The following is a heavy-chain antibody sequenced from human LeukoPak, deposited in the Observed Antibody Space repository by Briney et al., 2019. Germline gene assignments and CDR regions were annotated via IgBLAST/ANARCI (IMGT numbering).Heavy chain of an antibody. V-gene: IGHV3-23*01. CDR1: GFTFSSYA. CDR2: ISGSGGST. J-gene: IGHJ6*02. D-gene: IGHD3-3*01. CDR3: AKVGDVLRLLEWFDV. Sequence: GGSLRLSCAASGFTFSSYAMSWVRQAPGKGLEWVSAISGSGGSTYYADSVKGRFTISRDNSKNTLYLQMNSLRAEDTAVYYCAKVGDVLRLLEWFDVWRQGTTVTVSS.